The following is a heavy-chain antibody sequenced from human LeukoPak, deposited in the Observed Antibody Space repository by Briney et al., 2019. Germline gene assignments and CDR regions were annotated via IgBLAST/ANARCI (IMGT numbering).Heavy chain of an antibody. CDR2: ISSSSSYI. D-gene: IGHD6-13*01. Sequence: PGGSLRLSCAASGFTFSSYSMNWVRQAPGKGLEWVSSISSSSSYIYYADSVKGRFTISRDNAKNSLYLQMNSLRAEDTAVYYCARNWVNSWYPVVGYWGQGTLVTVSS. CDR1: GFTFSSYS. V-gene: IGHV3-21*01. CDR3: ARNWVNSWYPVVGY. J-gene: IGHJ4*02.